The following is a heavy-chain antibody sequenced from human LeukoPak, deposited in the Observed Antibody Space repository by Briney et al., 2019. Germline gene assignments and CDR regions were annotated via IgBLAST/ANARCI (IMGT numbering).Heavy chain of an antibody. Sequence: PGGSLRLSCAASGFTFSSYSMNWVRQAPGKGLEWVSYISSSSSTIYYADSVKGRFTISRDNAKNSLYLQMNSLRAEDTAVYYCARDEILSGAFDIWGQGTMVTVPS. CDR1: GFTFSSYS. CDR3: ARDEILSGAFDI. J-gene: IGHJ3*02. V-gene: IGHV3-48*01. CDR2: ISSSSSTI. D-gene: IGHD5-24*01.